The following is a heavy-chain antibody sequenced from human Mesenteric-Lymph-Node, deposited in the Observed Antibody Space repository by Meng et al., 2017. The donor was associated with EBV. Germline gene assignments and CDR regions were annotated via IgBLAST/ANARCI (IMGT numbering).Heavy chain of an antibody. CDR1: GGSFSGYS. Sequence: QVQLQQWGAGLLKPSETLSLTCVIYGGSFSGYSWNWIRQAPGKGLEWIGKIHHSETTDYNPPLKSRVTISADTSKNHFSLKLTSVTAADTAVYYCARQGYCRATTCSTWFDPWGQGTLGTVAS. J-gene: IGHJ5*02. V-gene: IGHV4-34*01. D-gene: IGHD2-2*01. CDR3: ARQGYCRATTCSTWFDP. CDR2: IHHSETT.